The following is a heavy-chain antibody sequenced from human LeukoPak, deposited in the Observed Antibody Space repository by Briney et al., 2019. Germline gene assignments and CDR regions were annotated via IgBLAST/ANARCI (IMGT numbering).Heavy chain of an antibody. CDR1: GGSISSGDYY. Sequence: SETLSLTCTVSGGSISSGDYYWSWIRQPPGKSLEWIGYIYYSGSTHYNPSLKSRVIISVDTSKNQFSLKLSSVTAADTAVYYCARGPYSGYDYGMDVWGQGTTVTVSS. D-gene: IGHD1-26*01. CDR2: IYYSGST. V-gene: IGHV4-30-4*08. J-gene: IGHJ6*02. CDR3: ARGPYSGYDYGMDV.